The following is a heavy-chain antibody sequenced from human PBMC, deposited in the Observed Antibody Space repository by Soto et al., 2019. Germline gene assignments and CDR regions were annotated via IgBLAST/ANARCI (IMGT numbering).Heavy chain of an antibody. CDR2: ISSSSSYI. CDR3: ARAFTTINSGYDRVDYFAY. V-gene: IGHV3-21*01. J-gene: IGHJ4*02. D-gene: IGHD5-12*01. Sequence: GGSLRLSCAASGFTFSSYSMNWVRQAPGKGLEWVSSISSSSSYIYYADSVKGRFTISRDNAKNSLYLQMNSLRAEDTAVYYCARAFTTINSGYDRVDYFAYWGQGTLVTVSS. CDR1: GFTFSSYS.